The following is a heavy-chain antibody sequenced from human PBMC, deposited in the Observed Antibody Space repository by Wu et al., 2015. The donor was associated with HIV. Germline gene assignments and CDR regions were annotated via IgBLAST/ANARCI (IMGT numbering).Heavy chain of an antibody. CDR2: LNPNTGGA. D-gene: IGHD3-10*01. Sequence: QVQLVQSGAEVKRPGASVRVSCRTSGYSFTAYYIHWVRQAPGQGLEWMGRLNPNTGGADSSQKFQGRVTLTTDTSITTAYMDIHGLTSDDTAVYFCARDRGDHFYYYAMDTWGRGTTVSVSS. J-gene: IGHJ6*02. CDR1: GYSFTAYY. CDR3: ARDRGDHFYYYAMDT. V-gene: IGHV1-2*02.